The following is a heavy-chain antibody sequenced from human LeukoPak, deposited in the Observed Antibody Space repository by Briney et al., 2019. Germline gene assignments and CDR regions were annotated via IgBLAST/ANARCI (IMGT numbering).Heavy chain of an antibody. CDR1: GFTFSSYS. D-gene: IGHD2-15*01. CDR3: ARDKVQGSEWGSNFDY. CDR2: ISSSSSYI. J-gene: IGHJ4*02. V-gene: IGHV3-21*01. Sequence: GGSLRLSCAASGFTFSSYSMNWVRQAPGKGLEWVSSISSSSSYIYYADSVKGRFTISRDNAKNSLYLQMNSLRAEDTAVYYCARDKVQGSEWGSNFDYWGQGTLVTVSS.